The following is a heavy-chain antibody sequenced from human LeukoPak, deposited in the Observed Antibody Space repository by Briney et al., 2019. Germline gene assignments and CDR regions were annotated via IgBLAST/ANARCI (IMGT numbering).Heavy chain of an antibody. CDR1: GFTFSSYW. CDR2: IKQDGSGK. D-gene: IGHD2-15*01. Sequence: PGGSLRLSCAASGFTFSSYWMSWVRQAPGKGLEWVANIKQDGSGKYYVDSVKGRFTISRDNAKNSLYLQMNSLRAEDTAVYYCAREEGYCSGGSCLLDYWGQGTLVTVSS. J-gene: IGHJ4*02. V-gene: IGHV3-7*01. CDR3: AREEGYCSGGSCLLDY.